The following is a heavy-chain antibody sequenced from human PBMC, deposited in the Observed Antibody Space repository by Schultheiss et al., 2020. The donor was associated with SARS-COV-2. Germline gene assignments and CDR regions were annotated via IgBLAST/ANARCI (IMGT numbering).Heavy chain of an antibody. CDR3: ARSYYDVSTGYSYFDY. J-gene: IGHJ4*02. D-gene: IGHD3-9*01. Sequence: SQTLSLTCTVSGGSISSGGYYWSWIRQHPGKGLEWIGHIYNSGSPTYNPSLKGRVTMSTDTSKYQFFLRLTSLTAADTAVYYCARSYYDVSTGYSYFDYWGQGTLVTVAS. V-gene: IGHV4-31*03. CDR1: GGSISSGGYY. CDR2: IYNSGSP.